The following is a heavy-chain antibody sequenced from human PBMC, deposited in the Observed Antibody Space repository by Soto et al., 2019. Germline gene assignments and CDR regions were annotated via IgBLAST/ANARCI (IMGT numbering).Heavy chain of an antibody. D-gene: IGHD3-9*01. J-gene: IGHJ4*02. V-gene: IGHV3-23*01. CDR2: ISGSGGST. CDR3: AKVAPYYDILTGYWSEFDY. CDR1: GFTFSSYA. Sequence: EVQLLESGGGLVQPGGSLRLSCAASGFTFSSYAMSWVRQAPGKGLEWVSAISGSGGSTYYADSVKGRFTISRDNSKNTLYLQMNSLRAEDTAVYYCAKVAPYYDILTGYWSEFDYWGQGTLVTVSS.